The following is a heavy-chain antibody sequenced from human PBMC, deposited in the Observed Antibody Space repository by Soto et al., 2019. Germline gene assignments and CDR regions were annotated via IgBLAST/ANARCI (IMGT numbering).Heavy chain of an antibody. D-gene: IGHD2-8*02. J-gene: IGHJ4*02. CDR2: INHSGST. V-gene: IGHV4-34*01. CDR1: GGSFSGYY. Sequence: QVQLQQWGAGLLKPSETLSLTCAVYGGSFSGYYWTWIRQPPGTGLEWIGEINHSGSTNYNPSLKSRVTLPADTSKNQFSLKLTSVTAADTAVYYCARDKITGLFDYWGQGTLVTVSS. CDR3: ARDKITGLFDY.